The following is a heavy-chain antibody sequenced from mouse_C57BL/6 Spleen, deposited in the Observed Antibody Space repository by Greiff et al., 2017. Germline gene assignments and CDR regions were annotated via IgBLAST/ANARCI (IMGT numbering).Heavy chain of an antibody. V-gene: IGHV1-80*01. Sequence: QVQLQQPGAELVKPGASVKISCKASGYAFSSYWMHWVNQRPGQGLEWIGQIYPGDGDTNYNRKFKGKAPLTADTSSSTAFMLLSSLPSADSAVFVCARMMTPCEYWGHGTTLTGSS. J-gene: IGHJ2*01. CDR2: IYPGDGDT. CDR1: GYAFSSYW. CDR3: ARMMTPCEY. D-gene: IGHD2-3*01.